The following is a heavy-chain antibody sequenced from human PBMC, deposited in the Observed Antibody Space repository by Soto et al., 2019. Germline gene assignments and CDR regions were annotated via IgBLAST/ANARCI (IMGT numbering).Heavy chain of an antibody. CDR1: GGGNLRDYR. J-gene: IGHJ4*02. V-gene: IGHV1-69*01. CDR2: IIPKLGSA. D-gene: IGHD5-12*01. Sequence: QVQLVQSGAEVKEPWSSVKVSCKASGGGNLRDYRTTWVRRAPGQGLEWMGGIIPKLGSANYAQNFQGRVTVTPDESTNQADTELSSLVSDDKAVYYCARGGDGYNFGVVYWGQREPVTVSS. CDR3: ARGGDGYNFGVVY.